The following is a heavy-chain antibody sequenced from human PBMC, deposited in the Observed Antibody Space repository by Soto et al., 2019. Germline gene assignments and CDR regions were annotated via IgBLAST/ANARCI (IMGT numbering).Heavy chain of an antibody. CDR2: INHSGST. CDR3: ARLVRGVIPYYYGMDV. D-gene: IGHD3-10*01. CDR1: GGSFSGYY. Sequence: SETLSLTSAVYGGSFSGYYWSWIRQPPGKGLEWIGEINHSGSTNYNPSLKSRVTISVGTSKNQFSLKLSSVTAADTAVYYCARLVRGVIPYYYGMDVWGQGTTVTVSS. J-gene: IGHJ6*02. V-gene: IGHV4-34*01.